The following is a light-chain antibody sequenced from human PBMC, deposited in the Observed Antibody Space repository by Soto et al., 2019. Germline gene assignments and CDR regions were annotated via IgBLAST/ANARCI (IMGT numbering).Light chain of an antibody. CDR3: QQYNNWWT. CDR1: QTITRN. CDR2: GAS. V-gene: IGKV3-15*01. J-gene: IGKJ1*01. Sequence: EIVMTQSPATLSLSPGERATLSCRASQTITRNLAWYQQKPGQAPRLLIYGASTRATGIPARFSGSGSGTEFTLTINSLQSEDFAVYYCQQYNNWWTFGQGTKVDIK.